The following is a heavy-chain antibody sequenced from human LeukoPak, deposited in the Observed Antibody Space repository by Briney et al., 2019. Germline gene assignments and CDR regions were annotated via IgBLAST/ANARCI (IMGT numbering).Heavy chain of an antibody. V-gene: IGHV3-30-3*01. CDR3: ARAGSFDY. D-gene: IGHD6-19*01. J-gene: IGHJ4*02. CDR1: GFSFNLYA. CDR2: ISYDGSNK. Sequence: GGSLRLSCAASGFSFNLYAMHWVRQAPGKGLEWVAVISYDGSNKYYADSVKGRFTISRDNSKNTLYLQMNSRRAEDTAVYYCARAGSFDYWGQGTLVTVSS.